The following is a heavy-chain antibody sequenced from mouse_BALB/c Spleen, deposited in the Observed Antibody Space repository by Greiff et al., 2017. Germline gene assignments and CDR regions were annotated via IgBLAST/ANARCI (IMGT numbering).Heavy chain of an antibody. V-gene: IGHV1S137*01. CDR3: ARGAGLHYFDY. D-gene: IGHD2-4*01. J-gene: IGHJ2*01. CDR2: ISTYYGDA. Sequence: VQLQESGAELVRPGVSVKISCKGSGYTFTDYAMHWVKQSHAKSLEWIGVISTYYGDASYNQKFKGKATMTVDKSSSTAYMELARLTSEDSAIYYCARGAGLHYFDYWGQGTTLTVSS. CDR1: GYTFTDYA.